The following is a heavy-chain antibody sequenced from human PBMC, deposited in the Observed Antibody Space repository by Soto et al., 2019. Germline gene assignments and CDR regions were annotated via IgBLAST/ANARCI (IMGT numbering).Heavy chain of an antibody. CDR3: ARQISSS. CDR2: INQDGSEK. D-gene: IGHD6-13*01. CDR1: GFSFSSYW. J-gene: IGHJ4*02. V-gene: IGHV3-7*01. Sequence: PGGSLRLSCAVSGFSFSSYWMSWVRQAPGKGLECVANINQDGSEKYYVDSVKGRFTISRDNAKNSLYLQMNSLRAEDTAVYYCARQISSSWGQGTVVTVSS.